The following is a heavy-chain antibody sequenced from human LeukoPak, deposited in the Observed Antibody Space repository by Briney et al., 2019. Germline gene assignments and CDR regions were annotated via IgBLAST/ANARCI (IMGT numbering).Heavy chain of an antibody. D-gene: IGHD3-22*01. Sequence: SETLSLTCAVYGGSFSGYYWSWIRQPPGKGLEWIGSIYYSGSTYYNPSLKSRVTISVDTSKNQFSLKLSSVTAADTAVYYCARRPRYYYDSSGSISQYYYYGMDVWGQGTTVTVSS. CDR1: GGSFSGYY. CDR3: ARRPRYYYDSSGSISQYYYYGMDV. V-gene: IGHV4-34*01. J-gene: IGHJ6*02. CDR2: IYYSGST.